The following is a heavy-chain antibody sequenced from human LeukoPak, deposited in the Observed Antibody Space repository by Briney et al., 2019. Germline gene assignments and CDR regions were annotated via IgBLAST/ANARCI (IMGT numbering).Heavy chain of an antibody. CDR3: ARDRAAGGADAFDI. D-gene: IGHD2-8*02. Sequence: PGGSLRLSYAASGFTFSSYSMNWVRQAPGKGLEWVSSISSSSSYIYYADSVKGRFTISRDNAKNSLYLQMNSLRAEDTAVYYCARDRAAGGADAFDIWGQGTMVTVSS. CDR1: GFTFSSYS. V-gene: IGHV3-21*01. J-gene: IGHJ3*02. CDR2: ISSSSSYI.